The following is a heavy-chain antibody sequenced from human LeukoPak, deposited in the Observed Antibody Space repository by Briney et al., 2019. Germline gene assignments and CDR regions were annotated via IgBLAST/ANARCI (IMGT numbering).Heavy chain of an antibody. CDR3: ARDSERYLDAFDI. CDR2: IYTSGST. CDR1: GGSISSGSYY. V-gene: IGHV4-61*02. Sequence: SQTLSLTCTVSGGSISSGSYYWSWIRQPAGKGLEWIGRIYTSGSTNYNPSLKSRVTISVDTSRNQFSLKLSSVTAADTAVYYCARDSERYLDAFDIWGQGTMVTVSS. J-gene: IGHJ3*02. D-gene: IGHD1-1*01.